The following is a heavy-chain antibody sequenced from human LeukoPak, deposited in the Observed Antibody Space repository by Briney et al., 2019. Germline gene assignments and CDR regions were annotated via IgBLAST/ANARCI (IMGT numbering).Heavy chain of an antibody. CDR2: ISYDGSNK. Sequence: PGRSLRLSCAASGFTFSSYAMHWVRQAPGKGLEWVAVISYDGSNKYYADSVKGRFTISRDNSKNTLYLQMNSLRAEDTAVYYCARLGDYDAFDIWGQRTMVTVSS. D-gene: IGHD3-10*01. CDR3: ARLGDYDAFDI. V-gene: IGHV3-30-3*01. CDR1: GFTFSSYA. J-gene: IGHJ3*02.